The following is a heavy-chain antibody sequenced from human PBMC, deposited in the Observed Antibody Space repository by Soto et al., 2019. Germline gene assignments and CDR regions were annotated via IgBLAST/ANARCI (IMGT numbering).Heavy chain of an antibody. CDR1: GFSFSGYG. J-gene: IGHJ4*02. V-gene: IGHV3-33*01. CDR2: IWYDGSDK. Sequence: QVQLVESGGGVVQPGRSLRLSCAASGFSFSGYGMHWVRQAPGKGLEWLAVIWYDGSDKYYADSVKGRFTISRDNSKNTLYLQMNSLRAEDTAVYYCARDQGDGWGQGTLVTVSS. CDR3: ARDQGDG. D-gene: IGHD2-21*02.